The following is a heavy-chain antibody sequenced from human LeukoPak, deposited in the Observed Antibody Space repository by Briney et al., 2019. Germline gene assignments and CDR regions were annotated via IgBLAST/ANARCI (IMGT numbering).Heavy chain of an antibody. CDR3: ARFPGLTTVTLDY. J-gene: IGHJ4*02. V-gene: IGHV5-51*01. D-gene: IGHD4-17*01. CDR2: IYPDDSDT. CDR1: GYSFTSYW. Sequence: GESLKISCKGSGYSFTSYWIGWVRQMPGKGLETMGIIYPDDSDTRYSPSFQCQVTISADKSTNTAYLQWSSLKASDNAMYYCARFPGLTTVTLDYWGQGTLVTVSS.